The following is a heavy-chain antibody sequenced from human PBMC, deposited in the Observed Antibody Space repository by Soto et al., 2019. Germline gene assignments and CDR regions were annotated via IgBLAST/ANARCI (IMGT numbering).Heavy chain of an antibody. CDR2: INPNSGGT. CDR3: ARAGYSYGLPDAFDI. J-gene: IGHJ3*02. CDR1: GYTFTGYY. D-gene: IGHD5-18*01. V-gene: IGHV1-2*02. Sequence: ASVKVSCKASGYTFTGYYMHWVRQAPGQGLEWMGWINPNSGGTNYAQKSQGRVTMTRDTSISTAYMELSRLRSDDTAVYYCARAGYSYGLPDAFDIWGQGTMVTVSS.